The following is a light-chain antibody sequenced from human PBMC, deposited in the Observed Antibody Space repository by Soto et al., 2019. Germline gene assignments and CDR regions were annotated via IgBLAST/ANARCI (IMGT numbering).Light chain of an antibody. CDR3: KQYDTSPPVYT. J-gene: IGKJ2*01. Sequence: EIVLAQSPGTLSLSPGERATLSCRASQSVSSNYLAWYQQKPGQAPRLLMYGASSRATGIPDRFSGSGSGTDFTLTISRLELEDFAVYYCKQYDTSPPVYTFGQGTKLEIK. V-gene: IGKV3-20*01. CDR2: GAS. CDR1: QSVSSNY.